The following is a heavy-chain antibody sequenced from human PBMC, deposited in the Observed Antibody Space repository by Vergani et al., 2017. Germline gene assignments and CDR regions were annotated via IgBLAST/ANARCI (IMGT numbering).Heavy chain of an antibody. CDR1: GGSISSGSYY. V-gene: IGHV4-61*02. J-gene: IGHJ6*02. CDR2: FYTGCGT. Sequence: VQLQESCPGLVRPSQTLSLICPVSGGSISSGSYYWSWFRHPAGKGLEWIGRFYTGCGTSYNPSLKSRVTISVDTSKNQFSLQLSSVTAADTAVYYWARVPLYSTTWPFLLLDMDVWLQGATVTVSS. D-gene: IGHD6-13*01. CDR3: ARVPLYSTTWPFLLLDMDV.